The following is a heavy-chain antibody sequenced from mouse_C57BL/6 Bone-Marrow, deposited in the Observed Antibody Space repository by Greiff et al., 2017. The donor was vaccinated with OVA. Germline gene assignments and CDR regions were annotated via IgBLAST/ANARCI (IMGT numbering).Heavy chain of an antibody. Sequence: EVQLQESGGGLVQPGGSLKLSCAASGFTFSDYGMAWVRQAPRKGPEWVAFISNLAYSIYYADTVTGRFTISRENAKNTLYLEMSRLRSEDTAMYYCARKGDYYGSSYWYFDVWGTGTTVTVSS. CDR3: ARKGDYYGSSYWYFDV. CDR1: GFTFSDYG. D-gene: IGHD1-1*01. V-gene: IGHV5-15*01. J-gene: IGHJ1*03. CDR2: ISNLAYSI.